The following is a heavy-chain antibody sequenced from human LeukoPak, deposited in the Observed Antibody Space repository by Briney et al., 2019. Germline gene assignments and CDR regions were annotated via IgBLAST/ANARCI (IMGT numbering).Heavy chain of an antibody. V-gene: IGHV3-21*01. CDR3: ARDRSPGNFDY. D-gene: IGHD3-10*01. CDR2: ISSSSTYI. Sequence: GGSLRLSCAASGFTFSSYTMNWVRQAPGKGLEWVSSISSSSTYIYYADSVKGRFTISRDNAKNSLYLQMNSLRAEDTAVYYCARDRSPGNFDYWGQGTLVTVSS. CDR1: GFTFSSYT. J-gene: IGHJ4*02.